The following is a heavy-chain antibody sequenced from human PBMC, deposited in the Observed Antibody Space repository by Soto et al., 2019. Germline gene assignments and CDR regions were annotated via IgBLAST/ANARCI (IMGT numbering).Heavy chain of an antibody. CDR3: ARPSMRGWFDP. Sequence: EVQLVESGGGLVQPGGSLRLSCAASGFTFSSYEMNWVRQAPGKGLEWVSYISSSGSTIYYADSVKGRFTISRDNAKNSLYLKMNSLRAEDTAVYYRARPSMRGWFDPWGQGTLVTVSS. V-gene: IGHV3-48*03. CDR2: ISSSGSTI. D-gene: IGHD3-16*01. J-gene: IGHJ5*02. CDR1: GFTFSSYE.